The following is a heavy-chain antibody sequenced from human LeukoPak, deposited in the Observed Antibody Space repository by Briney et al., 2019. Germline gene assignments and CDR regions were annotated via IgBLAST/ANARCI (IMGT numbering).Heavy chain of an antibody. J-gene: IGHJ3*02. CDR2: MNPDSGNT. Sequence: ASVKVSCKASGGTFTSYDINWVRQATGQGLEWMGWMNPDSGNTGYAQKFQGRVTMTRNTSISTAYMELSSLRSEDTAVYYCARLGARDAFDIWGQGTMVTVSS. V-gene: IGHV1-8*01. D-gene: IGHD6-13*01. CDR3: ARLGARDAFDI. CDR1: GGTFTSYD.